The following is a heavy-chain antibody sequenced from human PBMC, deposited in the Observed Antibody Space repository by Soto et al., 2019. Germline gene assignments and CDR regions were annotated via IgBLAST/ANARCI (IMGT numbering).Heavy chain of an antibody. CDR1: GDSVSSNTAA. V-gene: IGHV6-1*01. CDR2: TYYRSNWRH. J-gene: IGHJ4*02. D-gene: IGHD2-15*01. Sequence: PSQTLSLTCAISGDSVSSNTAAWNWIRSSPSRGLEWLGRTYYRSNWRHDYAVSVKSRITVNPDTSKNHFSLQLNSVTPDDTVVYYCVRGVCGSGCELWGQGTLVTVS. CDR3: VRGVCGSGCEL.